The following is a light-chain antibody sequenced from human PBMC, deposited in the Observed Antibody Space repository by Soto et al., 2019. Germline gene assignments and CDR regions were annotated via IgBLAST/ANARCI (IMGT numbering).Light chain of an antibody. CDR3: QHYNSYSEA. J-gene: IGKJ1*01. CDR1: QSISDS. CDR2: KAS. Sequence: DIQMTQSPSTLSASVGDRVTITYRASQSISDSLAWYQQKPGKAPDLLISKASSLESGVPSRFSGSGSGTEFTLTISSLQPDDFATYYCQHYNSYSEAFGQGTKV. V-gene: IGKV1-5*03.